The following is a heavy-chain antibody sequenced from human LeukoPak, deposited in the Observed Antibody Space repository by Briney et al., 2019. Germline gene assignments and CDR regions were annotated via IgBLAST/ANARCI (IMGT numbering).Heavy chain of an antibody. CDR2: ISYDGSNK. D-gene: IGHD2-15*01. V-gene: IGHV3-30-3*01. CDR1: GFTFSSYA. Sequence: PGGSLRLSCAASGFTFSSYAMHWVRQAPGKGLEWVAVISYDGSNKYYADSVKGRFTISRVNSKNTLYLQMNSLRAEDTAVYYCARGTGRDIPGGDWFDPWGQGTLVTVSS. J-gene: IGHJ5*02. CDR3: ARGTGRDIPGGDWFDP.